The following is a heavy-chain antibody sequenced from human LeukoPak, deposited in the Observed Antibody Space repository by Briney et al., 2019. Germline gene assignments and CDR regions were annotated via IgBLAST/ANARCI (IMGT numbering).Heavy chain of an antibody. CDR2: IIPIFVTA. CDR3: ARAYSSGWYVFDY. CDR1: GGTFSSYA. D-gene: IGHD6-19*01. J-gene: IGHJ4*02. V-gene: IGHV1-69*05. Sequence: SVKVSCKASGGTFSSYAISWVRQAPGQGLEWMVRIIPIFVTANYAQKFQGRVTITTDESTSTAYMELSSLRSEDTAVYYCARAYSSGWYVFDYWGQGTLVTVSS.